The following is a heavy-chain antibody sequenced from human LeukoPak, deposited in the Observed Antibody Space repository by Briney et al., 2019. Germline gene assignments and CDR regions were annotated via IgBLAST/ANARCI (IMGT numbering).Heavy chain of an antibody. CDR3: AREYDSSGYYYLNWFDP. J-gene: IGHJ5*02. CDR2: IIPVFGPA. CDR1: GGTFSSYA. Sequence: SVKVSCKASGGTFSSYAISWVRQAPGQGLEWLGAIIPVFGPANYAQKFQGRLTITADESTRTAYMELSSLRSEDTAVYYCAREYDSSGYYYLNWFDPWGQGTLVTVSS. D-gene: IGHD3-22*01. V-gene: IGHV1-69*13.